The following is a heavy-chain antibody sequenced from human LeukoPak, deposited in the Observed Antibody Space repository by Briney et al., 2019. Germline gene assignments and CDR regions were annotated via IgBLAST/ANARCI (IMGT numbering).Heavy chain of an antibody. V-gene: IGHV1-69*13. CDR1: GGTFSSYA. CDR2: IIPIFGTA. J-gene: IGHJ3*02. CDR3: ARCLEWFGECRGAFDI. Sequence: ASVKVSCKASGGTFSSYAISWVRQAPGQGLEWMGGIIPIFGTANYAQKFQGRVTITADESTSTAYMELSSLRSEDTAVYYCARCLEWFGECRGAFDIWGQGTMVTVSS. D-gene: IGHD3-10*01.